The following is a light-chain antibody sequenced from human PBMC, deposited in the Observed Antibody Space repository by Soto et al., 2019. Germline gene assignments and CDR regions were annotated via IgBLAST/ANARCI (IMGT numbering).Light chain of an antibody. V-gene: IGLV2-14*01. J-gene: IGLJ2*01. Sequence: QSALTQPASVSGSPGQTITISCTGTSNDVGAYKSVSWYQHHPGKVPKLIVYDVNIRPSGVSDRFSGSKSGSTASLTISGLQGEDEADYYCNSYTTSGSRVFGAGTKVTVL. CDR2: DVN. CDR3: NSYTTSGSRV. CDR1: SNDVGAYKS.